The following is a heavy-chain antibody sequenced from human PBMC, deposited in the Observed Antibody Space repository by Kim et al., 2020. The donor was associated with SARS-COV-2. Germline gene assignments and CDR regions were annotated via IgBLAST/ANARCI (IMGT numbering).Heavy chain of an antibody. CDR1: GGSISSSSYY. J-gene: IGHJ4*02. CDR3: AREHAPYGSGSYTPDY. Sequence: SETLSLTCTVSGGSISSSSYYWGWIRQPPGKGLEWIGSIYYSGSTYYNPSLKSRVTISVDTSKNQFSLKLSSVTAADTAVYYCAREHAPYGSGSYTPDYWGQGTLVTVSS. CDR2: IYYSGST. V-gene: IGHV4-39*07. D-gene: IGHD3-10*01.